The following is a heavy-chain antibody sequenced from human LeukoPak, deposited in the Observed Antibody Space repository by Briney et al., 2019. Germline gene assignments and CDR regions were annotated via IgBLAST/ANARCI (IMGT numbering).Heavy chain of an antibody. CDR2: ISYSGGT. V-gene: IGHV4-34*01. J-gene: IGHJ3*02. Sequence: SETLSLTCAVYGGSFSGYYWGWTRQPPGKGLEWIGSISYSGGTAYNPSLRSRVTISVDTSKNQFSLKVNSVTAADTAVYYCAREVEYYDSSGYRPHAFDIWGQGTLVTVSS. D-gene: IGHD3-22*01. CDR3: AREVEYYDSSGYRPHAFDI. CDR1: GGSFSGYY.